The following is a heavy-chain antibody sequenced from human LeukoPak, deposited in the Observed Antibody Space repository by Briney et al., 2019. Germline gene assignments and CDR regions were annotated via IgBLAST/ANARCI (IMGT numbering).Heavy chain of an antibody. Sequence: ASVKVSCKASGGTFSSYATSWVRQAPGQGLEWMGRIIPILGIANYAQKFQGRVTITADKSTSTAYMELSSLRSEDTAVYYCARDWCSPRGGGDCYISLTPLLDYWGQGTLVTVSS. CDR3: ARDWCSPRGGGDCYISLTPLLDY. CDR2: IIPILGIA. J-gene: IGHJ4*02. CDR1: GGTFSSYA. V-gene: IGHV1-69*04. D-gene: IGHD2-21*02.